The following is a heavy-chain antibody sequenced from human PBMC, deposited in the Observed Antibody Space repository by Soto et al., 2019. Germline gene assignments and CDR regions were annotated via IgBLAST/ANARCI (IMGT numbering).Heavy chain of an antibody. CDR2: IIPILGIA. J-gene: IGHJ4*02. CDR3: ARDVRGSSGWYLG. Sequence: QVQLVQSGAEVKKPGSSVKVSCKASGGTFSSYTISWVRQAPGQGLEWMGRIIPILGIANYAQKFQGRVTITADKSTSTAYMELSSLRSEDTAVYYCARDVRGSSGWYLGWGQGTLVTVSS. CDR1: GGTFSSYT. V-gene: IGHV1-69*02. D-gene: IGHD6-19*01.